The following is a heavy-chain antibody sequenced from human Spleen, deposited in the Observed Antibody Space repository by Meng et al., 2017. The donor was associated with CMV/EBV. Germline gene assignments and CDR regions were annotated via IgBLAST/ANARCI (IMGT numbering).Heavy chain of an antibody. Sequence: KASGGTFSSYAISWVRQAPGQGLEWMGGIIPIFGTANYAQKFQGRVTITTDESTSTAYMELSSLRSEDTAMYYCASSTSMNVHWFDPWGQGTLVTVSS. J-gene: IGHJ5*02. V-gene: IGHV1-69*05. CDR2: IIPIFGTA. CDR1: GGTFSSYA. CDR3: ASSTSMNVHWFDP. D-gene: IGHD2-2*01.